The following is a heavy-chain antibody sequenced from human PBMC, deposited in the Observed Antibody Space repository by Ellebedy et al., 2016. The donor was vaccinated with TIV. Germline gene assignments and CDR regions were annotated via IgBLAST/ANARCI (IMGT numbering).Heavy chain of an antibody. CDR1: GGSISDSDYY. J-gene: IGHJ4*02. CDR3: ARVSRTRYYFDY. D-gene: IGHD1-14*01. V-gene: IGHV4-39*07. CDR2: IYFAGNT. Sequence: MPSETLSLTCSVSGGSISDSDYYWGWIRQPPGKGLECIGSIYFAGNTFYSPSLRSRVSISVDTSKNQFSLHLTSVTAADTAVHYCARVSRTRYYFDYWGQGILVTVSS.